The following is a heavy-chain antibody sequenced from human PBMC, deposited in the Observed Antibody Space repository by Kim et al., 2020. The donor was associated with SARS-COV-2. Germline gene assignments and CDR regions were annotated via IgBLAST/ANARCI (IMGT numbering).Heavy chain of an antibody. CDR2: FDPEDGET. D-gene: IGHD2-21*02. V-gene: IGHV1-24*01. CDR3: ATSPVVVTALWFDP. J-gene: IGHJ5*02. Sequence: ASVKVSCKVSGYTLTELSMHWVRQAPGKGLEWMGGFDPEDGETIYAQKFQGRVTMTEDTSTDTAYMELSSLRSEDTAVYYCATSPVVVTALWFDPWGQGTLVTVSS. CDR1: GYTLTELS.